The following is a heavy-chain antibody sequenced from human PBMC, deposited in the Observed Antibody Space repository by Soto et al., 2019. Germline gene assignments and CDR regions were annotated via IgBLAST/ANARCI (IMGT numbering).Heavy chain of an antibody. CDR2: ISDSGTNT. D-gene: IGHD6-6*01. Sequence: GGSLRLSCAASGFTFSSYAMSWVRQGPGKGLEWVSAISDSGTNTYYADSVKGRFTISRDNSKSTLYLQMSSLRDEDTATYYCARSSSSSGPWGQGTLVTVSS. CDR3: ARSSSSSGP. CDR1: GFTFSSYA. V-gene: IGHV3-23*01. J-gene: IGHJ4*02.